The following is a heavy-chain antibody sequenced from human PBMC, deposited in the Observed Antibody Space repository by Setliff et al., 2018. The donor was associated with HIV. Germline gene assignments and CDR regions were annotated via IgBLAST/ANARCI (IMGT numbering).Heavy chain of an antibody. CDR3: ARDFGGYCSSMSCPGLFDP. V-gene: IGHV3-7*05. D-gene: IGHD2-2*01. Sequence: GGSLRLSCAASGFTFSSYGMHWVRQAPGKGLEWVANIKQDGSEKNYMDSVKGRFTISRDNAKNSLYLQMNSLRVEDTAVYYCARDFGGYCSSMSCPGLFDPWGQGTLVTVSS. J-gene: IGHJ5*02. CDR1: GFTFSSYG. CDR2: IKQDGSEK.